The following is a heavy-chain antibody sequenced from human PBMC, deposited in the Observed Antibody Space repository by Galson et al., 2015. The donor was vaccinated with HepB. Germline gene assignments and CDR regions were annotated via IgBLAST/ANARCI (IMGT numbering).Heavy chain of an antibody. CDR1: TFIFSTYS. CDR3: ARATLGWFDP. V-gene: IGHV3-48*04. Sequence: SLRLSCAASTFIFSTYSMNWVRQAPGKGLEWVSYISSSSTTIYYADSVKGRFTISRDNAKNSLYLQMNNLRAEDTAVYYCARATLGWFDPWGQGTLVTVSS. D-gene: IGHD2/OR15-2a*01. J-gene: IGHJ5*02. CDR2: ISSSSTTI.